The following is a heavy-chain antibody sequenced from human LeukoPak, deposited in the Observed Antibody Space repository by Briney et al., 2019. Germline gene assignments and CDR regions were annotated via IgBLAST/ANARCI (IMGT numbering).Heavy chain of an antibody. D-gene: IGHD1-26*01. CDR3: ARGPMRELLILSWFDP. V-gene: IGHV1-2*04. CDR2: INPNSGGT. J-gene: IGHJ5*02. CDR1: GYTFTGYY. Sequence: ASVKVSCKASGYTFTGYYMHWVRQAPGQGLEWMGWINPNSGGTNYAQKFQGWVTMTRDTSISTAYMELSRLRSDDTAVYYCARGPMRELLILSWFDPWGQGTLVTVSS.